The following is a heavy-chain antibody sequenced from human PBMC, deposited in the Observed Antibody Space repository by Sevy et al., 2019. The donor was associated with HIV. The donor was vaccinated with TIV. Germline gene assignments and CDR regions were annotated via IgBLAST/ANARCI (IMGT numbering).Heavy chain of an antibody. D-gene: IGHD2-21*01. Sequence: GGSLRLSCAVSGLTVSSDYMTWVRQAPGKGLEWVSVIYIGGSTYYADSVKGRLTISRYNSKNTLYLEMNSLRAEDTAVYYCARDFPGKHGGNFCWYFDLWGRGTLVTVSS. CDR2: IYIGGST. CDR1: GLTVSSDY. J-gene: IGHJ2*01. CDR3: ARDFPGKHGGNFCWYFDL. V-gene: IGHV3-53*01.